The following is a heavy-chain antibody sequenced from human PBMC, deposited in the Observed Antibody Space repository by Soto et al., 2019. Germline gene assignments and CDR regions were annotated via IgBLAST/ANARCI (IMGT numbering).Heavy chain of an antibody. CDR3: ATTSGTARGGSFDY. V-gene: IGHV4-39*01. Sequence: SENLSLTCTVSGGSISRRGYYWGWIRQPPGKGLEWIGSIYYSGITYYNPSLKSRVTISVDTSKSRFSLRLSSVTAAVTAVSYFATTSGTARGGSFDYWGQGTLVPVS. D-gene: IGHD6-19*01. J-gene: IGHJ4*02. CDR2: IYYSGIT. CDR1: GGSISRRGYY.